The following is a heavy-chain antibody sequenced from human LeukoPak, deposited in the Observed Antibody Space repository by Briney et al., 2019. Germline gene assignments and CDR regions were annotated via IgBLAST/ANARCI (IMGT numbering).Heavy chain of an antibody. CDR2: VDPQQGET. Sequence: ASVKVSCKASTYNFIDYYMHWVNQAPGKGPEWMGRVDPQQGETIYADKFQGRVAISADTSVDTAYMELTSLTSDDTAVYYCTTQFCSGGSCYQDAFHIWGQGTMVTVSS. CDR3: TTQFCSGGSCYQDAFHI. CDR1: TYNFIDYY. V-gene: IGHV1-69-2*01. D-gene: IGHD2-15*01. J-gene: IGHJ3*02.